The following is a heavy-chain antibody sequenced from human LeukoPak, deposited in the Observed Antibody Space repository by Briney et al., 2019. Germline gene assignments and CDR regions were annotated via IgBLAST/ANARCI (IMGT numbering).Heavy chain of an antibody. Sequence: PTGGSLRLSCAASGFTFSSFWMTWVRQAPGKGLQWVANIKQDGSEKYYVDSVKGRFTVSRDNAKNSLSLQMNSLRAEDMAVYYCTRGYYYFDYWGQGTLVIVSS. CDR3: TRGYYYFDY. V-gene: IGHV3-7*03. CDR1: GFTFSSFW. J-gene: IGHJ4*02. D-gene: IGHD2-15*01. CDR2: IKQDGSEK.